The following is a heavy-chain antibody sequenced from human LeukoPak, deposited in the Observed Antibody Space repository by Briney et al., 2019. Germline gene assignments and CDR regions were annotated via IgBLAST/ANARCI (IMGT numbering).Heavy chain of an antibody. D-gene: IGHD3-16*02. Sequence: ASVKLSCKASGYTFTIYGISWVRQAPGQGLEWMGSISPYNGNTNYGQKFQGRVTMTTDTSTSTAYMELRSLRSDDTAVYYCARDQYDYVWGSYRPYFDYWGQGTLVTVSS. CDR2: ISPYNGNT. CDR1: GYTFTIYG. V-gene: IGHV1-18*01. J-gene: IGHJ4*02. CDR3: ARDQYDYVWGSYRPYFDY.